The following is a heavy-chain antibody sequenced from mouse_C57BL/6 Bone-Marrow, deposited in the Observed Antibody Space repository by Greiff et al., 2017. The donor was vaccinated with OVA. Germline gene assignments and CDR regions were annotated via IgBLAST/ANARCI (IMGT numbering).Heavy chain of an antibody. D-gene: IGHD2-1*01. Sequence: VQLQQPGAELVKPGASVKLSCKASGYTFTSYWMQWVKQRPGQGLEWIGEIDPSDSYTNYNQKFTGKATLTVDTSSSPAYMQLSSLTAEDSAVYYCARGDGTKGCADWGQGTLVTVSA. CDR2: IDPSDSYT. J-gene: IGHJ3*01. V-gene: IGHV1-50*01. CDR3: ARGDGTKGCAD. CDR1: GYTFTSYW.